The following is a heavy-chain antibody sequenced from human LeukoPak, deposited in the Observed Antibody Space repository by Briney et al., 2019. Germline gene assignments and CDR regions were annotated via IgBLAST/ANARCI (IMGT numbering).Heavy chain of an antibody. V-gene: IGHV3-48*03. J-gene: IGHJ4*02. D-gene: IGHD6-13*01. CDR1: GFTFSNYE. CDR2: ISSSGSTI. Sequence: GGSLRLSCAASGFTFSNYEMNWVRQAPGKGLEWVSYISSSGSTIYYADSVKGRFTISRDNSKNTLYLQMNSLRAEDTAVYYCARDTDSWYFDYWGQGTLVTVSS. CDR3: ARDTDSWYFDY.